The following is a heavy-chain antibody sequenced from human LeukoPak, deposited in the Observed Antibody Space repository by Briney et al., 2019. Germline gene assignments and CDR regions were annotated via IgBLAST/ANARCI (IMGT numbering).Heavy chain of an antibody. Sequence: KTSETLSLTCTVSGGSISSSSYYWGWIRQPPGKGLEWIGSIYYSGSTYYNPSLKSRVTISVDTSKNQFSLKLSSVTAADTAVYYCARHVSGRVWWELQSYFDYWGQGTLVTVSS. V-gene: IGHV4-39*01. CDR1: GGSISSSSYY. CDR3: ARHVSGRVWWELQSYFDY. D-gene: IGHD1-26*01. J-gene: IGHJ4*02. CDR2: IYYSGST.